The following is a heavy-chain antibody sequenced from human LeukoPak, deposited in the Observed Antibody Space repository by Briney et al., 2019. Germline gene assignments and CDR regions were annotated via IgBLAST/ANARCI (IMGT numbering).Heavy chain of an antibody. D-gene: IGHD3-22*01. CDR2: INHSGST. J-gene: IGHJ5*02. V-gene: IGHV4-34*01. CDR1: GGSFSGYY. CDR3: AREQYYYDNSGYYLRWFDP. Sequence: SETLSLTCAVYGGSFSGYYWSWIRQPPGKGLEWIGEINHSGSTNYNPSLKSRVTISVDTSKNQFSLKLSSVTAADTAVYYCAREQYYYDNSGYYLRWFDPWGQGTLVTVSS.